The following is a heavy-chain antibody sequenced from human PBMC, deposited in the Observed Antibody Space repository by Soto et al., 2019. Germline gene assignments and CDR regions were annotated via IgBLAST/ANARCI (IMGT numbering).Heavy chain of an antibody. D-gene: IGHD2-15*01. Sequence: QVQLQQWGAGLLKPSETLSLTCAVYGGSFSGYYWTWIRQPPGKGLEWVGEINHSGSTNYNPSLKSRVTISVDTSKNQFSLKLSSVTAADTAVYYCARPRPTRGALDYWGRGTLVTVSS. CDR3: ARPRPTRGALDY. J-gene: IGHJ4*02. CDR1: GGSFSGYY. V-gene: IGHV4-34*01. CDR2: INHSGST.